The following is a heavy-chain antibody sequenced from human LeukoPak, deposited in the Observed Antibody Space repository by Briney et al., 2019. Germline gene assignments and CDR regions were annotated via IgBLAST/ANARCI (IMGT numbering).Heavy chain of an antibody. Sequence: SDTLSLTYTVSGGPISSGGYYLSWIRQHPAKALEWIGYIYYSGSTYYNPSLKSRVTISVDTSKNQFSLKLSSVTAADTAVYYCARSGPAAIRSLYYYYGMDVWGKGTTVTVSS. J-gene: IGHJ6*04. CDR1: GGPISSGGYY. V-gene: IGHV4-31*03. D-gene: IGHD2-2*01. CDR2: IYYSGST. CDR3: ARSGPAAIRSLYYYYGMDV.